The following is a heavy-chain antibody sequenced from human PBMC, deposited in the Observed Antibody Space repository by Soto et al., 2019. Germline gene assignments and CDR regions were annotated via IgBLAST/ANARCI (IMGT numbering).Heavy chain of an antibody. CDR1: GFTFSSYS. J-gene: IGHJ4*02. CDR3: ARGIAVVVVAHYAY. CDR2: ISSSSSYI. V-gene: IGHV3-21*01. Sequence: EVQLVESGGGLVKPGGSLRLSCAASGFTFSSYSMNWVRQAPGKGLEWVSSISSSSSYIYYADSVKGRFTSSRDNAKNALYLQMNSLRAEDMAVYYRARGIAVVVVAHYAYWGQGPLVTVSS. D-gene: IGHD2-15*01.